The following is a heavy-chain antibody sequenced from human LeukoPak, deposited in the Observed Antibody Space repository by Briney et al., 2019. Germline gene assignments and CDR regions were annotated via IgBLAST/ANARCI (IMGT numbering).Heavy chain of an antibody. J-gene: IGHJ4*02. CDR1: GGSFSTYY. CDR2: IYYSGST. CDR3: ARAVITFGAAVAKGFDC. Sequence: SETLPLTCTVSGGSFSTYYWSWIRQPSGKGLEWIGYIYYSGSTDYNPSLKSRVTMSLDTSKNQFSLNLNSVTAADTAVYYCARAVITFGAAVAKGFDCWGQGTLVTVSS. D-gene: IGHD3-16*01. V-gene: IGHV4-59*01.